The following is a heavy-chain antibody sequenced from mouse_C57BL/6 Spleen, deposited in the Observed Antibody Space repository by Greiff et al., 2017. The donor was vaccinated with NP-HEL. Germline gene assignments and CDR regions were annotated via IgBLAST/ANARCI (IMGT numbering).Heavy chain of an antibody. J-gene: IGHJ1*03. V-gene: IGHV2-2*01. CDR2: IWSGGST. CDR1: GFSLTSYG. D-gene: IGHD2-4*01. CDR3: ARGDYDEDWYFDV. Sequence: VKLMESGPGLVQPSQSLSITCTVSGFSLTSYGVHWVRQSPGKGLEWLGVIWSGGSTDYNAAFISRLSISKDNSKSQVFFKMNSLQADDTAIYYCARGDYDEDWYFDVWGTGTTVTVSS.